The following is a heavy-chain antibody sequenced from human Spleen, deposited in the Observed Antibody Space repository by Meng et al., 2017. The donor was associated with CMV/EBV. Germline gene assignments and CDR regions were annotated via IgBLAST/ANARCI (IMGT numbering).Heavy chain of an antibody. D-gene: IGHD1/OR15-1a*01. CDR1: GFTFGDYA. CDR2: ISDGGNNK. CDR3: AKDQQSPFSYYFYGMDV. J-gene: IGHJ6*02. V-gene: IGHV3-30*04. Sequence: GESLKISCTASGFTFGDYAMSWVRQAPGKGLEWVAVISDGGNNKYYADSVKGRFTISRDNSKNTVHLQMNSLRAEDTAVYYCAKDQQSPFSYYFYGMDVWGQGTTVTVSS.